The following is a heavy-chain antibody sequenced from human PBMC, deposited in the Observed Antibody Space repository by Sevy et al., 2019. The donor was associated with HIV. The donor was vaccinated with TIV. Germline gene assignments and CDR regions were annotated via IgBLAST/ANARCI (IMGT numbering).Heavy chain of an antibody. Sequence: GGSLRLSCAASGFTFSSYGMHWVRQAPGKGLEWVAFIWCDGSNKYFADSVKGRFTISRDNSKNTLYLQMNSLGAEDTAVYYCAREDCSSTSCSGMDVWGQGTTVTVSS. CDR3: AREDCSSTSCSGMDV. D-gene: IGHD2-2*01. J-gene: IGHJ6*02. CDR2: IWCDGSNK. CDR1: GFTFSSYG. V-gene: IGHV3-33*01.